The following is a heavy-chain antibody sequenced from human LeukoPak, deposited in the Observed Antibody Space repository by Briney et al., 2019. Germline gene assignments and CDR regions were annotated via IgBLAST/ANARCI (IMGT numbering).Heavy chain of an antibody. CDR3: AREKLTVTRTYYYYGMDV. CDR1: GYTFTGYY. Sequence: VASVKVSCKASGYTFTGYYMHWVRQAPGQGLEWMGWINPNSGGTNYAQKFQGWVTMTRDTSISTAYMELSRLRSDDTAVYYCAREKLTVTRTYYYYGMDVWGQGTTVTVSS. CDR2: INPNSGGT. J-gene: IGHJ6*02. V-gene: IGHV1-2*04. D-gene: IGHD4-17*01.